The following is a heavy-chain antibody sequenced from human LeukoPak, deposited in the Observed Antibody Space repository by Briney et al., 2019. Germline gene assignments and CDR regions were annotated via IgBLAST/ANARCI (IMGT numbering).Heavy chain of an antibody. D-gene: IGHD3-9*01. CDR2: IYYSGST. Sequence: SETLSLTCTVSGGSISSYYWSWIRQPPGKGLEWIGYIYYSGSTNYNPSLKSRVTISVDTSKNQFSLKLSSVTAADTAVYYCARQLRYFDWLSNRPYFDYWGQGTLVTVSS. V-gene: IGHV4-59*08. J-gene: IGHJ4*02. CDR3: ARQLRYFDWLSNRPYFDY. CDR1: GGSISSYY.